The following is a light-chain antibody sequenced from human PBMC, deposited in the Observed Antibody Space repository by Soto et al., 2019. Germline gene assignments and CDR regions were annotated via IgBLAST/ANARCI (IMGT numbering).Light chain of an antibody. V-gene: IGKV1-39*01. Sequence: DIQMTQSPSSLSASVGDRVTITCRASQSISSYLNWYQQKPGKAPKLLIYAASSLQSGVPSRFSGSGSGTDFTLTISSLQPEDFATYYCQQSYCTPLYTFGQGTKVDIK. CDR1: QSISSY. J-gene: IGKJ2*01. CDR3: QQSYCTPLYT. CDR2: AAS.